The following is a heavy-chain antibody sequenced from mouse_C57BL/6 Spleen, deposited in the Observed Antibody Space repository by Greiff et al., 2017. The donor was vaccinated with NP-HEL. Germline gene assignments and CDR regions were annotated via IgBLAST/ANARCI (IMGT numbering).Heavy chain of an antibody. CDR2: ISDGGSYT. CDR1: GFTFSSYA. J-gene: IGHJ2*01. Sequence: EVQRVESGGGLVKPGGSLKLSCAASGFTFSSYAMSWVRQTPEKRLEWVATISDGGSYTYYPDNVKGRFTISRDNAKNNLYLQMSHLKSEDTAMYYCARDQGYGTLYFDYWGQGTTLTVSS. V-gene: IGHV5-4*01. CDR3: ARDQGYGTLYFDY. D-gene: IGHD1-2*01.